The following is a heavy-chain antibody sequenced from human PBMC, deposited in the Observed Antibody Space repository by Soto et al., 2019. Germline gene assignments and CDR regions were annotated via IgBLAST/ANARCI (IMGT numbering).Heavy chain of an antibody. CDR2: ISSSSSYI. CDR1: GFTFSSYS. Sequence: PGGSLRLSCAASGFTFSSYSMNWVRQAPGKGLEWVSSISSSSSYIYYADSVKGRFTISRDNAKNSLYVQMNSLRAEDTAVYYCARKYYDSSGPFDYWGQGTLVTVSS. J-gene: IGHJ4*02. D-gene: IGHD3-22*01. V-gene: IGHV3-21*01. CDR3: ARKYYDSSGPFDY.